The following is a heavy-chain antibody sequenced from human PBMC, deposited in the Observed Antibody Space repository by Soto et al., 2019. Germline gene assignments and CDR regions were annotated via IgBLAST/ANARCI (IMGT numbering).Heavy chain of an antibody. CDR2: IYYSGST. CDR3: ARVTRDTYILGSPKSNDY. J-gene: IGHJ4*02. CDR1: GGSISSGGYY. D-gene: IGHD3-16*01. Sequence: SETLSLTCTVSGGSISSGGYYWSWIRQHPGKGLEWIGYIYYSGSTYYNPSLKSRVTISVDTSKNQFSLKLSSVTAADTAVYYCARVTRDTYILGSPKSNDYWGQGTLVTVSS. V-gene: IGHV4-31*03.